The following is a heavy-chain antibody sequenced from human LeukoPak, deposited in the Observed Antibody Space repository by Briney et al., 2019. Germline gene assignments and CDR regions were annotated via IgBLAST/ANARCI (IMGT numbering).Heavy chain of an antibody. J-gene: IGHJ4*02. V-gene: IGHV4-39*01. D-gene: IGHD3-22*01. CDR1: GLSIPGCLHL. Sequence: WDTLSLIWSVWGLSIPGCLHLWGWIRHPPGKGLEWIVNVIHSGTTYYNLSLEWRVTVSMDASKKQFSLRLRSVTAPHTAVYYCARHDYDSSGHRRDYYFDYWSQGTLVTVSS. CDR3: ARHDYDSSGHRRDYYFDY. CDR2: VIHSGTT.